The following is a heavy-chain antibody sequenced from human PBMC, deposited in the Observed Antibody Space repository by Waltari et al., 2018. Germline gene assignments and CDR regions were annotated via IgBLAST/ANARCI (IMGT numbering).Heavy chain of an antibody. V-gene: IGHV3-15*01. CDR1: GFIFINAW. CDR3: TTDEPLSRP. CDR2: IKSKTDGGTT. Sequence: EVQLVESGGGLVKPGGSLRFSFAAFGFIFINAWVIWVRQVPGKGLEWVGRIKSKTDGGTTDYAAPVKGRFTISRDDSKNTLYLQMNSLKTEDTAVYYCTTDEPLSRPWGQGTLVTVSS. J-gene: IGHJ5*02.